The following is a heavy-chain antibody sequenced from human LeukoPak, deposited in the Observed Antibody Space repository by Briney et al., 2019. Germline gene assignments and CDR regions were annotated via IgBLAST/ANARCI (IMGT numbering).Heavy chain of an antibody. Sequence: GGSLRLSCAASGFTFSNYGMHWVRQAPGKGLEWLAVVWYDDAVKNYADSVKGRFTISRDNSKNTLYLQMNSLRAEDTAVYYCANSSPTIFGVVWGQGTLVTVSS. CDR1: GFTFSNYG. CDR3: ANSSPTIFGVV. D-gene: IGHD3-3*01. V-gene: IGHV3-33*06. CDR2: VWYDDAVK. J-gene: IGHJ4*02.